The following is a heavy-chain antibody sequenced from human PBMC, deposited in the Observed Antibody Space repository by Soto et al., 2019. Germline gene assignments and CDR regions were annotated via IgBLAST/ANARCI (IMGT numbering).Heavy chain of an antibody. Sequence: GGSLRLSRTASGFTFNSYGVNWVRQAPGKGLEWVAVIWYDGNTKYYADSVKGRFTISRDNLRSTVYLQMNSLTAEDTAVYYCARPLVAPVAGPYYYGMDVWGLGTTVTVSS. V-gene: IGHV3-33*01. CDR3: ARPLVAPVAGPYYYGMDV. CDR2: IWYDGNTK. J-gene: IGHJ6*02. CDR1: GFTFNSYG. D-gene: IGHD6-19*01.